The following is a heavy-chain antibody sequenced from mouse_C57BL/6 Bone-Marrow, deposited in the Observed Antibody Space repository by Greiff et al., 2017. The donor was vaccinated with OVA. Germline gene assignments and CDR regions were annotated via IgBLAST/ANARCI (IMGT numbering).Heavy chain of an antibody. J-gene: IGHJ1*03. CDR3: ARRANWDGYFDV. CDR2: IWWDDDK. D-gene: IGHD4-1*01. V-gene: IGHV8-8*01. CDR1: GFSLSTFGMG. Sequence: QVTLKESGPGILQPSQTLSLTCSFSGFSLSTFGMGVGWIRQPSGKGLEWLAHIWWDDDKYYNPALKSRLSISKDTSKNQVFLKIASVDTADTATYYCARRANWDGYFDVWGTGTTVTVSS.